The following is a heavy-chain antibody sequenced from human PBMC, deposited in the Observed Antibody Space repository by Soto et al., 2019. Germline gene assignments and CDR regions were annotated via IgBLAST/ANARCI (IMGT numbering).Heavy chain of an antibody. CDR2: ISSSGSTT. D-gene: IGHD6-19*01. Sequence: GGSLRLSCEGSGFTFSSYSMSWVRQSPGKGLQWVAYISSSGSTTYYGDSVKGRFSISRDNTKDSVFLQMNRLRDEDTSVYFCARAVAGTVYDYWGQGALVTVSS. J-gene: IGHJ4*02. CDR1: GFTFSSYS. CDR3: ARAVAGTVYDY. V-gene: IGHV3-48*02.